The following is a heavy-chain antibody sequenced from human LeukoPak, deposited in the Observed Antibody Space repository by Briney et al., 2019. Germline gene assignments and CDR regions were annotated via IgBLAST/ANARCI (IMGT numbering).Heavy chain of an antibody. J-gene: IGHJ4*02. CDR1: GFTFSSYS. CDR3: ASPRTDYDFDY. Sequence: GGSLRLSCAASGFTFSSYSMNWVRQAPGKGLEWVSSISSSSSYIYYADSVKGRFTISRDNAKNSLYLQMNSLRAEDTAVCYCASPRTDYDFDYWGQGTLVTVSS. D-gene: IGHD4-17*01. CDR2: ISSSSSYI. V-gene: IGHV3-21*01.